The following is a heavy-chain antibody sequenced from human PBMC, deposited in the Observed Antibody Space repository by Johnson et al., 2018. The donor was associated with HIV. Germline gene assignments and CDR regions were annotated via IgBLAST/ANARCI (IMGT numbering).Heavy chain of an antibody. D-gene: IGHD3-16*01. J-gene: IGHJ3*02. CDR2: IRYDGSNK. CDR3: AKGLWGWTYPHDAYDI. CDR1: GFTFSSYG. V-gene: IGHV3-30*02. Sequence: QVQLVESGGGVVQPGGSLRLSCAASGFTFSSYGMHWVRQAPGKGLEWVAFIRYDGSNKYYADSVKGRFTISRDNSKNTLYLQMNSLRAEDTAIYYCAKGLWGWTYPHDAYDIWGQGTMVTVSS.